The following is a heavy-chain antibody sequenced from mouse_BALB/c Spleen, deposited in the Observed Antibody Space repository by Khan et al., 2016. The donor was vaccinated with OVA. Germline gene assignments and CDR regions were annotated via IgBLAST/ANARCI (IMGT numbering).Heavy chain of an antibody. CDR2: IIPSNDYT. CDR3: AREGAYYRSDGWFAY. CDR1: GYTFTTYT. J-gene: IGHJ3*01. D-gene: IGHD2-14*01. Sequence: QVQLKQSGAELARPGASVKMSCKASGYTFTTYTIHWVKQRPGQGLEWIGYIIPSNDYTNYNQKFKDRATLTADKSSSTAYMQLSSLTSEDSAVYYCAREGAYYRSDGWFAYWGQGTLDTVSA. V-gene: IGHV1-4*01.